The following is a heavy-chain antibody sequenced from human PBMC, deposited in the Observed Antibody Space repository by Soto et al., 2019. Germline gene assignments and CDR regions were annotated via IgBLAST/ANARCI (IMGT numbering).Heavy chain of an antibody. Sequence: GGSLRLSCAASGFTFSSYAMSWVRQAPGKGLEWVSAISGSGGSTYYADSVKGRFTISRDNSKNTLYLQMNSLRAEDTAVYYCAKASVDTATVSYYYYYYGMDVWGQGTTVTVS. CDR3: AKASVDTATVSYYYYYYGMDV. J-gene: IGHJ6*02. CDR1: GFTFSSYA. D-gene: IGHD5-18*01. V-gene: IGHV3-23*01. CDR2: ISGSGGST.